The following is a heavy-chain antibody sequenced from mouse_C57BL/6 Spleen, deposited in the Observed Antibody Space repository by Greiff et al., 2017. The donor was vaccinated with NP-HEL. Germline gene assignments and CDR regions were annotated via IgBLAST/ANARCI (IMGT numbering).Heavy chain of an antibody. J-gene: IGHJ3*01. CDR1: GYTFTSYW. CDR3: ARGNYCGSRWAVAY. Sequence: QVQLQQPGAELVMPGASVKLSCKASGYTFTSYWMHWVKQRPGQGLEWIGEIDPSDSYPNYNQKFKGKSTLTVDTSSSTAYMQLSSLTSEDSAVYYWARGNYCGSRWAVAYWGQGTLVTVSA. D-gene: IGHD1-1*01. V-gene: IGHV1-69*01. CDR2: IDPSDSYP.